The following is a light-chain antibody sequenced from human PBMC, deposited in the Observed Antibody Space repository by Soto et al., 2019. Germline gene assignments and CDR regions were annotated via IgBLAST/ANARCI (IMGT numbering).Light chain of an antibody. Sequence: EIVLTQSPATLSLSPGERATLSCRASQSVSSSLAWYQQQPGQYPRLLLYDTSNRAPGIPPRFSGSASQTDFTLTISSMQSEDFAAYYCQQYYDWQITFGQGTRLEIK. J-gene: IGKJ5*01. CDR1: QSVSSS. V-gene: IGKV3-11*01. CDR3: QQYYDWQIT. CDR2: DTS.